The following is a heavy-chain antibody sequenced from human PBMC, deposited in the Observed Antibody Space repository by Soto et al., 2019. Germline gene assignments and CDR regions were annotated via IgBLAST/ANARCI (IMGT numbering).Heavy chain of an antibody. CDR3: SARAYDTNGYYRFDP. V-gene: IGHV4-34*08. CDR2: INHSGRV. D-gene: IGHD3-22*01. CDR1: GGSICAHS. J-gene: IGHJ5*01. Sequence: PSPTPSRTCAGSGGSICAHSWTFIRQAPGKGLEWIGDINHSGRVNYSPSLKSRVTISLDTSKNQFSLTLSAVTAADTAKYYCSARAYDTNGYYRFDPWGQGTLVTVSS.